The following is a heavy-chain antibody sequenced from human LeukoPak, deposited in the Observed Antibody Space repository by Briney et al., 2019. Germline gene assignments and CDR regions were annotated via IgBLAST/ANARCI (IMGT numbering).Heavy chain of an antibody. D-gene: IGHD3-22*01. J-gene: IGHJ4*02. CDR2: INHSGST. Sequence: PSETLSLTCAVYGGSFSGYYWSWIRQPPGKGLEWIGEINHSGSTNYNPSLKSRVTISVDTSKNQFSLKLSSVTAADTAVYYCERGGRRRGYWANYYDSSGYSFDYWGQGTLVTVSS. CDR3: ERGGRRRGYWANYYDSSGYSFDY. CDR1: GGSFSGYY. V-gene: IGHV4-34*01.